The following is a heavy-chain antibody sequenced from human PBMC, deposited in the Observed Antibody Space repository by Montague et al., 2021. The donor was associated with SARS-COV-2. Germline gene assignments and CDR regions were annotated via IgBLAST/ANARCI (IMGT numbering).Heavy chain of an antibody. V-gene: IGHV4-34*01. D-gene: IGHD3-3*01. CDR2: IDHSGNI. CDR3: ARDQTVLEWIWYGMDV. CDR1: GGSFSTYY. J-gene: IGHJ6*02. Sequence: SETLSLTCAVYGGSFSTYYWSWIRQSPGKGLEWIGNIDHSGNINXKPSLKSRVSISVDTSSSQFSLYLTSVTAADAAVYYCARDQTVLEWIWYGMDVWGPGTTVTVSS.